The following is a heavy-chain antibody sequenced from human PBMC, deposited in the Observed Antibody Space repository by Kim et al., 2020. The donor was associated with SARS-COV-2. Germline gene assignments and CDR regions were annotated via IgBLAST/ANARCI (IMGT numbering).Heavy chain of an antibody. J-gene: IGHJ3*02. CDR3: ARDSPSMVRGVIRSGSYAFDI. CDR1: GGSISSSNW. Sequence: SETLSLTCAVSGGSISSSNWWSWVRQPPGKGLEWIGEIYHSGSTNYNPSLKSRVTISVDKSKNQFSLKLSSVTAADTAVYYCARDSPSMVRGVIRSGSYAFDIWGQGTMVTVSS. D-gene: IGHD3-10*01. V-gene: IGHV4-4*02. CDR2: IYHSGST.